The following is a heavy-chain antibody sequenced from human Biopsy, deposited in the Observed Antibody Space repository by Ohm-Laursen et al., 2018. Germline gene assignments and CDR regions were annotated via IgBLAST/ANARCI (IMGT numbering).Heavy chain of an antibody. Sequence: SLRLSCTASGSAFNLYEMNWVRQAPGTGMEWISYIYGGGSPVSYADSVKGRFTISRDNAQNSLYLHMNSLRAEDTAVYYCARLNSGTYDASDLWGQGTMVIVSS. CDR3: ARLNSGTYDASDL. D-gene: IGHD1-26*01. CDR2: IYGGGSPV. J-gene: IGHJ3*01. CDR1: GSAFNLYE. V-gene: IGHV3-48*03.